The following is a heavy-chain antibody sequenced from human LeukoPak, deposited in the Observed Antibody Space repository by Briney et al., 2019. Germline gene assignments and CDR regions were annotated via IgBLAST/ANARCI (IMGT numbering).Heavy chain of an antibody. CDR1: GFTFSSYW. Sequence: GGSLRLSCAASGFTFSSYWMSWVRQAPGKGLEWVANIKQGGSEKYYVDSVKGRFTISRDNAKNSLYLQMNSLRAEDTAVYYCARPSGTVATNFDYWGQGTLVTVSS. D-gene: IGHD4-23*01. CDR2: IKQGGSEK. J-gene: IGHJ4*02. CDR3: ARPSGTVATNFDY. V-gene: IGHV3-7*03.